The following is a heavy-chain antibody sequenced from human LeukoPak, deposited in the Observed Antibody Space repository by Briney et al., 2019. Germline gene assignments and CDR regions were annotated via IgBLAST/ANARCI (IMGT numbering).Heavy chain of an antibody. Sequence: SVKVSCKASGGTFSSYAISWVRQAPGQGLEWMGRIIPIFGIANYAQKFQGRVTITADKSTSTAYMELSSLGSEDTAVYYCARDPRDCSGGSCYSSGAFDIWGQGTMVTVSS. V-gene: IGHV1-69*04. CDR2: IIPIFGIA. CDR1: GGTFSSYA. CDR3: ARDPRDCSGGSCYSSGAFDI. J-gene: IGHJ3*02. D-gene: IGHD2-15*01.